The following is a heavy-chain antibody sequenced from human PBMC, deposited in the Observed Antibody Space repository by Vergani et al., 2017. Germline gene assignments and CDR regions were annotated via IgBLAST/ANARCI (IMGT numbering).Heavy chain of an antibody. J-gene: IGHJ6*02. Sequence: QVQLQESGPGLVRPSQTLSLTCTVSGGSISSGSYYWSWFRQPAGKGLEWIGRFYTGGGTSYNPSLKSRVTISVDTSQNQFSLQLSSVTAADTSVYYCARGPLYSTTWPFLLLDMDVWGQGNTVTVSS. CDR2: FYTGGGT. D-gene: IGHD6-13*01. V-gene: IGHV4-61*02. CDR3: ARGPLYSTTWPFLLLDMDV. CDR1: GGSISSGSYY.